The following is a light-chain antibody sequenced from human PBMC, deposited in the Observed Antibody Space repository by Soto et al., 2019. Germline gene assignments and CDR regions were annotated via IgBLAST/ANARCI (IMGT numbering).Light chain of an antibody. V-gene: IGLV2-14*03. Sequence: QSALTQPASVSGSPGQSITISCTRTSSDIGGYNYVSWYQQHPGTAPKLMIFEVSNRPSGVSNRFSGSKSGNTASLTISGLQVEDEADYYCSSYTSSSTRVFGGGTKVTVL. J-gene: IGLJ3*02. CDR1: SSDIGGYNY. CDR2: EVS. CDR3: SSYTSSSTRV.